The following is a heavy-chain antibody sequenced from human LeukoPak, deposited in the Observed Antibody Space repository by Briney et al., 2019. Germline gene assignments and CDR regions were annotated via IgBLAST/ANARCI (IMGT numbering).Heavy chain of an antibody. J-gene: IGHJ5*02. CDR3: VRFALTSSLDH. D-gene: IGHD6-13*01. Sequence: GESLKISCKISGYTLTNNWISWVRQVPGKGLEWMGLIYPGYSDAKYSPSFQGQVTSSVDASISTAYLQLTGLRASDTAIYYCVRFALTSSLDHWGQGTLVTVSS. CDR1: GYTLTNNW. CDR2: IYPGYSDA. V-gene: IGHV5-51*01.